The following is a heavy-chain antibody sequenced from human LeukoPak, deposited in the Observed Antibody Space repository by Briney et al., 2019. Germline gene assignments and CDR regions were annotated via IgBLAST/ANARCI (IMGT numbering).Heavy chain of an antibody. J-gene: IGHJ6*03. V-gene: IGHV3-53*01. Sequence: GSLRLSCAASGFIVSKNYMSWVRQAPGKGLEWVSVIYSDGSTDYADSVKGRFTISRDNSKNTLYLQMNSLRAEDTAVYYCAKDATAVIGTVYMDVWGKGTTVTISS. CDR2: IYSDGST. D-gene: IGHD4-11*01. CDR1: GFIVSKNY. CDR3: AKDATAVIGTVYMDV.